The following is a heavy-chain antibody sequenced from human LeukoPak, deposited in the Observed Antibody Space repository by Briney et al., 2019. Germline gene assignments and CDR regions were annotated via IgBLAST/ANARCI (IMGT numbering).Heavy chain of an antibody. D-gene: IGHD2-15*01. J-gene: IGHJ6*04. V-gene: IGHV5-51*01. CDR2: SHPGDSNI. Sequence: GESLKISCKGFEYSFTSYWIGWVRQMPGKGPEWMGISHPGDSNIRYSPSFQGQITISADKSISTAYLQWSSLKASDTAMYYCARQTPNQYGMDVWGTGTTVTVSS. CDR1: EYSFTSYW. CDR3: ARQTPNQYGMDV.